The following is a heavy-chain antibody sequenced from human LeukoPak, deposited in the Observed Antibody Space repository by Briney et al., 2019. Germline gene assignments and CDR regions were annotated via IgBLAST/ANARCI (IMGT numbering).Heavy chain of an antibody. CDR2: INTDGTDI. CDR1: GFSFSKSW. J-gene: IGHJ4*02. D-gene: IGHD1-14*01. Sequence: PGGSLRLSCVASGFSFSKSWMHWVRQAPRKGLLWVSRINTDGTDIKYADSVEGRFTISRDNAKNTLYLQMHTLSAEDTAVYYCARDQTQAGPTTVDYWGQGTLVTVSS. V-gene: IGHV3-74*03. CDR3: ARDQTQAGPTTVDY.